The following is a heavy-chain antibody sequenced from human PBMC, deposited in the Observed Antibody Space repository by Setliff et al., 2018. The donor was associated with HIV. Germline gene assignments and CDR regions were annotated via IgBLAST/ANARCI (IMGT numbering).Heavy chain of an antibody. CDR1: GGSIGSHY. J-gene: IGHJ6*02. V-gene: IGHV4-59*11. CDR2: MYFSGNA. CDR3: ARVETTVRGATYAMDV. D-gene: IGHD3-10*01. Sequence: TLSLTCTVSGGSIGSHYWSWIRQAPGKGLEWIGTMYFSGNARPSPSLKSRVTISTDTSKNQLSLNLTSVTAADTAVYYCARVETTVRGATYAMDVWGQGTTVTVSS.